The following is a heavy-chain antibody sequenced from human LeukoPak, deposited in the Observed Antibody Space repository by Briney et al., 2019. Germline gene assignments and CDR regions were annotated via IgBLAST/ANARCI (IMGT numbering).Heavy chain of an antibody. CDR3: ARGATEALDN. V-gene: IGHV3-66*01. CDR1: GFTVSSNY. D-gene: IGHD1-26*01. J-gene: IGHJ4*02. Sequence: GGSLRLSCEASGFTVSSNYMNWVRQAPGKGLEWVSIINSGGSTYYADSVRGRFTISRDSSKNTLYLQMNSLRAEDTAVYYCARGATEALDNWGQGTLVTVSS. CDR2: INSGGST.